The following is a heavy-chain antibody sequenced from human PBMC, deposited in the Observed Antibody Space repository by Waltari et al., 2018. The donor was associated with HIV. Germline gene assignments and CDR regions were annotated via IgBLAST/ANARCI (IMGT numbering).Heavy chain of an antibody. D-gene: IGHD1-1*01. CDR1: VFTFCPYW. CDR2: VNGDGSTT. J-gene: IGHJ4*02. CDR3: ARRSAESGTLDS. V-gene: IGHV3-74*01. Sequence: EVQLVESGGDFVPPGGSLSLSCAAFVFTFCPYWMHWVRQTPGKGLLWISRVNGDGSTTLYADSVKGRFTISRDNSKNTLYLQMNSLRAEDSAVYYCARRSAESGTLDSWGQGTLVTVSS.